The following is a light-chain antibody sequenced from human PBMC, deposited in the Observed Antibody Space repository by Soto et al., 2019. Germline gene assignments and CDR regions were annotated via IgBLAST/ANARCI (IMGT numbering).Light chain of an antibody. CDR2: KAS. CDR1: QTISSW. Sequence: DIQMTKSPSSVSACVGARVTITCLASQTISSWLAWYQQKPGKAPKLLIYKASTLKSGVPSRFSGSGSGTEFTLTISSLQPDDFATYYCQHYNSYSEAFGQGTKVDIK. V-gene: IGKV1-5*03. J-gene: IGKJ1*01. CDR3: QHYNSYSEA.